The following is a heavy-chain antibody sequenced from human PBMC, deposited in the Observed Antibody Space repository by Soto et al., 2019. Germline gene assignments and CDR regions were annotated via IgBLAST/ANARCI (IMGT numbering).Heavy chain of an antibody. J-gene: IGHJ6*02. Sequence: GESLKISCKGSGYSFTSYWIGWVRQMPGKGLEWMGIIYPGDSDTRYSPSFQGQVTISADKSISTAYLQWSSLKASDTAMYYCARQGCSGGSCYSDYYYYGMDVWGQGTTVTSP. V-gene: IGHV5-51*01. D-gene: IGHD2-15*01. CDR2: IYPGDSDT. CDR1: GYSFTSYW. CDR3: ARQGCSGGSCYSDYYYYGMDV.